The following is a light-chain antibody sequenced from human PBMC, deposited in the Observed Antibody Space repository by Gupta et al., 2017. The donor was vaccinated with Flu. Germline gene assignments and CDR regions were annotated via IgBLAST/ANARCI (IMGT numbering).Light chain of an antibody. V-gene: IGLV3-21*03. CDR2: DDS. CDR3: QAQNSSRDLVV. CDR1: NVGSKS. J-gene: IGLJ2*01. Sequence: SSVLTQPPSVSVAAGKTTRITGGGNNVGSKSVHWYQPKPGQAPVLVVYDDSSRRSGTPERFSGSNSGNTATLTTTRAEAGDGADYYCQAQNSSRDLVVFGGGTKLTGL.